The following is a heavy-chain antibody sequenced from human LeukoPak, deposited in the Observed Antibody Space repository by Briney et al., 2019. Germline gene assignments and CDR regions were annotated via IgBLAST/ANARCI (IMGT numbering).Heavy chain of an antibody. D-gene: IGHD2-8*01. CDR3: ARSEMVETPPDY. CDR1: GYTFTSYG. CDR2: ISAYNGNT. J-gene: IGHJ4*02. Sequence: GASVKVSCKASGYTFTSYGISWVRQAPGQGLEGMGWISAYNGNTNYAQKLQSRVTMTTDTSTSTAYMEPRSLRSDDTAVYYCARSEMVETPPDYWGQGTLVTVSS. V-gene: IGHV1-18*01.